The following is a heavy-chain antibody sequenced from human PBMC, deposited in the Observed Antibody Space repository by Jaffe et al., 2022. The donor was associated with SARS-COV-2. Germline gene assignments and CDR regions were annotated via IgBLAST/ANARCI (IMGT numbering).Heavy chain of an antibody. CDR2: ISGSGGST. CDR1: GFTFSNFA. CDR3: AKDRGGKSGYFDFDY. Sequence: EVQLVESGGGLAQPGGSLRLSCVVSGFTFSNFAMSWVRQAPGKGLDWVSTISGSGGSTYDADSVKGRFTISRDNSKNILYLQMNSLRAEDTAEYYCAKDRGGKSGYFDFDYWGQGTLVTVSS. D-gene: IGHD3-22*01. J-gene: IGHJ4*02. V-gene: IGHV3-23*04.